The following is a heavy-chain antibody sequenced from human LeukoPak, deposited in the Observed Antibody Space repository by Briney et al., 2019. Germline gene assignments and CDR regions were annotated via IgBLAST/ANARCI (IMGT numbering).Heavy chain of an antibody. CDR3: ARHIASRHNGYKSVYEILQIDY. V-gene: IGHV1-69*13. Sequence: SVKVSCKASGGTFSSYAISWVRQAPGQGLEWMGGIIPIFGTANYAQKFQGRVTITADESTSTAYMELSSLRSEDTAMYYCARHIASRHNGYKSVYEILQIDYWGQGTLVTVSS. J-gene: IGHJ4*02. CDR2: IIPIFGTA. D-gene: IGHD5-24*01. CDR1: GGTFSSYA.